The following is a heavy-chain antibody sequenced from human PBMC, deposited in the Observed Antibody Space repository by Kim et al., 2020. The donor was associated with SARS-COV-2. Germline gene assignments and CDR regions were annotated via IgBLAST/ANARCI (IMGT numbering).Heavy chain of an antibody. V-gene: IGHV3-48*02. CDR1: GFTFSSYS. Sequence: GGSLRLSCAASGFTFSSYSMNWVRQAPGKGLEWVSYISSSSSTIYYADSVKGRFTISRDNAKNSLYLQMNSLRDEDTAVYYCARYLRITMVRGVNPHYGMDVWGQGTTVTVSS. CDR2: ISSSSSTI. D-gene: IGHD3-10*01. J-gene: IGHJ6*02. CDR3: ARYLRITMVRGVNPHYGMDV.